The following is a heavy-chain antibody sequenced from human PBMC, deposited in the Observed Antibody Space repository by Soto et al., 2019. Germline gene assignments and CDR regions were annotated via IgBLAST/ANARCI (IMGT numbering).Heavy chain of an antibody. CDR2: IYYSGST. CDR3: ARENDMGSFDY. Sequence: SETLSLTCTVSGGSFSSYYWSWIRQPPGRGLEWLGCIYYSGSTNYNPSLKSRVTISVDTSKNQFSLNLSSVTAADTAVYYCARENDMGSFDYWGQGTLVTVS. D-gene: IGHD3-22*01. V-gene: IGHV4-59*01. CDR1: GGSFSSYY. J-gene: IGHJ4*02.